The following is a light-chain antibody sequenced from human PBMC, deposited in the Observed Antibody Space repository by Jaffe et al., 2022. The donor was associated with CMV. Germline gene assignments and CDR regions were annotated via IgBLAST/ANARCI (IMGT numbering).Light chain of an antibody. CDR1: SSDVGSDNR. V-gene: IGLV2-18*02. Sequence: QSALTQPPSVSGSPGQSVTISCTGTSSDVGSDNRVSWYQQPPGTAPKLMIYEVNKRPSGVPDRFSGSKSGNTASLTISGLQAEDEADYYCSSFTNSRVLFGGGTKLTVL. J-gene: IGLJ2*01. CDR2: EVN. CDR3: SSFTNSRVL.